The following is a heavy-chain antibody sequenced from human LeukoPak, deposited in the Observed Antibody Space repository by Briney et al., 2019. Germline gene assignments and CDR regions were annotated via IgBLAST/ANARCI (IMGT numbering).Heavy chain of an antibody. J-gene: IGHJ4*02. CDR1: GGSISSYY. Sequence: SETLSLTCTVSGGSISSYYWSWIRQPPGKGLEWIGYIYYSGSTNYNPSLKSRVTISVDTSKNQFSLKLSSVTAADTAVYYCARGGSTYGDYVAYWGQGTLVTVSS. CDR2: IYYSGST. D-gene: IGHD4-17*01. CDR3: ARGGSTYGDYVAY. V-gene: IGHV4-59*01.